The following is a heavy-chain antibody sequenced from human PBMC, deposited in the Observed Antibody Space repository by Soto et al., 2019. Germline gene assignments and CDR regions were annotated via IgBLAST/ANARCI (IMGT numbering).Heavy chain of an antibody. V-gene: IGHV1-69*01. CDR1: AGTFSSYA. J-gene: IGHJ5*02. D-gene: IGHD3-22*01. CDR2: IIPFFGTT. CDR3: ARDPSDDSSGYYQGSWFDP. Sequence: QVQLVQSGAEVKKPGSSVQVSCKASAGTFSSYAITWVRQAPGQGLEWMGGIIPFFGTTNYAPKFQGRVTITADESTSTAYMELSSLISEDTAVYYCARDPSDDSSGYYQGSWFDPWGQGTLVTVSS.